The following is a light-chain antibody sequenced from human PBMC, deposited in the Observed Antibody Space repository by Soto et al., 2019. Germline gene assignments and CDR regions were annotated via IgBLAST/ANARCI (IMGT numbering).Light chain of an antibody. CDR2: RNN. CDR1: SSNIGSNY. CDR3: AAWDDSLSGLNWV. Sequence: QSVLTQPPSASGTPGQRVTISCSGSSSNIGSNYVYWYQQLQGTAPKLLSYRNNQRPSGVPDRFSGSKSGTSASLAISGLRSEDEADYYCAAWDDSLSGLNWVFGGGTKLTVL. V-gene: IGLV1-47*01. J-gene: IGLJ3*02.